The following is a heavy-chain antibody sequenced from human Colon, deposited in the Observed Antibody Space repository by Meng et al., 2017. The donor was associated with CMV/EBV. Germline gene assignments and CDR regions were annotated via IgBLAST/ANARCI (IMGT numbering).Heavy chain of an antibody. J-gene: IGHJ4*02. D-gene: IGHD3-10*01. V-gene: IGHV3-66*02. CDR1: GLSVRIHY. Sequence: GGSLRPSCEVSGLSVRIHYMSWLRQAPGKGLEWVSVVNSGGTTYYADSVKGRFTISRDNSKNTLYLQMTSLKVEDTAAYYCVASVTGRFWGQGTLVTVSS. CDR2: VNSGGTT. CDR3: VASVTGRF.